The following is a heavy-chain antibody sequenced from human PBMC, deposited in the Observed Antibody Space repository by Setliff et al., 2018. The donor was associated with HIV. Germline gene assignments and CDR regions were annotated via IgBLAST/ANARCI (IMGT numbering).Heavy chain of an antibody. CDR3: VRVRVGGSLYFDF. V-gene: IGHV1-3*03. D-gene: IGHD1-26*01. CDR1: GYNFSTYA. Sequence: GASVKVSCKASGYNFSTYALHWVRQAPGQRLEWLGWMNAASGKTKYSEEFQNRISFTRDTSANIGYLELTKLRSEDMGIYYCVRVRVGGSLYFDFWGQGTPVTVPS. J-gene: IGHJ4*02. CDR2: MNAASGKT.